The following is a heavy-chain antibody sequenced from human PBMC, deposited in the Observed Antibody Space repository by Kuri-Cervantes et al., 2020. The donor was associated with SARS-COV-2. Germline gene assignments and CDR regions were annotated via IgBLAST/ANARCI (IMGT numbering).Heavy chain of an antibody. D-gene: IGHD2-15*01. CDR3: ASQPYCSGGSCYSAYFDY. Sequence: SETLSLTCTVSGGSISSSSYYWGWIRQPPGKGLEWIGSIYYSGSTYYNPSLKSRVTISVDTSKNQFSLKLSSVTAADTAVYYCASQPYCSGGSCYSAYFDYWGQGTLVTVSS. J-gene: IGHJ4*02. CDR2: IYYSGST. V-gene: IGHV4-39*07. CDR1: GGSISSSSYY.